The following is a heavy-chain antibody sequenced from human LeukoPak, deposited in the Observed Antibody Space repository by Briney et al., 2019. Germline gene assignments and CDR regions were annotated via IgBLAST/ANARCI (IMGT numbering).Heavy chain of an antibody. CDR1: GGSISSGDYY. V-gene: IGHV4-30-4*08. Sequence: SETLSLTCTVSGGSISSGDYYWSWIRQPPGKGLEWIGYIYYSGSTYYNPSLKSRVTISVDTSKNQFTLKLSSVTAADTAVYYCARDRPYGGNDYWGQGTLVTVSS. CDR3: ARDRPYGGNDY. J-gene: IGHJ4*02. D-gene: IGHD4-23*01. CDR2: IYYSGST.